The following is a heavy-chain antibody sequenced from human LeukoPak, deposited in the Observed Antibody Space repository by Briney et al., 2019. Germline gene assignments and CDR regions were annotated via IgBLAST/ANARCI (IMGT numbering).Heavy chain of an antibody. D-gene: IGHD2/OR15-2a*01. J-gene: IGHJ6*02. V-gene: IGHV3-7*03. CDR1: GFTFSSYA. CDR3: AKNMGPEYYYGMDV. Sequence: GGSLRLSCAASGFTFSSYAMSWVRQAPGKGLEWVANIKQDGSEKYYVDSVKGRFTISRDNAKNSLYLQMNSLRAEDTAVYYCAKNMGPEYYYGMDVWGQGTTVTVSS. CDR2: IKQDGSEK.